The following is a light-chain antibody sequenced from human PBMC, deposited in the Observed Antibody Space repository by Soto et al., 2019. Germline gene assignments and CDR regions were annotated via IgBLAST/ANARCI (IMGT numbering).Light chain of an antibody. CDR3: QQYGSSLYT. CDR1: QSVSSYY. CDR2: GAS. V-gene: IGKV3-20*01. J-gene: IGKJ2*01. Sequence: EIVLTQSPGTLSLSPGERATLSCRASQSVSSYYLAWYQQKPGQAPRLLIYGASSRATGIPDRFSGSGSGTDFTLTIGSLEPEDFAVYYCQQYGSSLYTFGQGTKLEIK.